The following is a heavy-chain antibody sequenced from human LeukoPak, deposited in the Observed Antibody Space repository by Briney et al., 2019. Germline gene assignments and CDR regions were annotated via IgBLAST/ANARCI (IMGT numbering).Heavy chain of an antibody. V-gene: IGHV3-9*01. CDR3: AKDGLPYSSGGWFDP. CDR1: GFTFDDYA. D-gene: IGHD6-19*01. J-gene: IGHJ5*02. Sequence: GGSLRLFCAASGFTFDDYAMHWVRQAPGKGLEWVSGISWNSGSIGYADSVKGRFTISRDNAKNSLYLQMNSLRAEDTALYYCAKDGLPYSSGGWFDPWGQGTLVTVSS. CDR2: ISWNSGSI.